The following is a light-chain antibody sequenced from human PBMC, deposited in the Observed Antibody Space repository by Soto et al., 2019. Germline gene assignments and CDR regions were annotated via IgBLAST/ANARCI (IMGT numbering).Light chain of an antibody. CDR1: QSVSSN. CDR2: GAT. CDR3: QQYNNWPL. V-gene: IGKV3-15*01. J-gene: IGKJ5*01. Sequence: EIGLTQSPGTLSLSPGERVTLSCRATQSVSSNLAWYQQKPGQAPRLLIYGATTRATGIPARFSGSGSGTEFTLTISSLQSEDFAVYYCQQYNNWPLFGQGTRLAIK.